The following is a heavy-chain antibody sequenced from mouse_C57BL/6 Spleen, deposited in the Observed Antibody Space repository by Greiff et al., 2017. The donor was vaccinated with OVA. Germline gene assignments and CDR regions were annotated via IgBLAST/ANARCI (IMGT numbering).Heavy chain of an antibody. J-gene: IGHJ3*01. CDR2: IYPGSGST. Sequence: QVQLQQPGAELVKPGASVKMSCKASGYTFTSYWITWVKQRPGQGLEWIGDIYPGSGSTNYNEKFKSKATLTVDTSSSTAYMQLSSLTSEDSAVYHCARTGDGYPAWVAYWGQGTLVTVSA. V-gene: IGHV1-55*01. D-gene: IGHD2-3*01. CDR3: ARTGDGYPAWVAY. CDR1: GYTFTSYW.